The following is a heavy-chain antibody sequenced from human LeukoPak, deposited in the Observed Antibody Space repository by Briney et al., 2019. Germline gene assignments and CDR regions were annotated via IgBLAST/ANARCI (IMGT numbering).Heavy chain of an antibody. V-gene: IGHV1-24*01. CDR1: GYTLTELS. CDR2: FDPEDGET. Sequence: ASVKVSCKVSGYTLTELSMHWVRQAPGKGLEWMGGFDPEDGETIYAQKFQGRVTTTEDTSTDTAYMELSSLRSEDTAVYYCATDREGSYPRGHFDLWGRGTLVTVSS. D-gene: IGHD3-16*02. CDR3: ATDREGSYPRGHFDL. J-gene: IGHJ2*01.